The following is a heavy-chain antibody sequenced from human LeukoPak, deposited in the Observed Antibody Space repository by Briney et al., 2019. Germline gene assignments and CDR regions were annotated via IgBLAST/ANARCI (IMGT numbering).Heavy chain of an antibody. CDR2: ISGTGGST. J-gene: IGHJ4*02. D-gene: IGHD2-15*01. CDR1: GFTFSTYA. Sequence: GGSLRLSCAASGFTFSTYAMSWVRQAPGKGLEWVSAISGTGGSTYYADSVRGRFTISRDNSKNTLYLQMNSLRAEDTAVYYCAKGPRDCTGGTCYSVGGYYFHYCGQGTLVTVSS. CDR3: AKGPRDCTGGTCYSVGGYYFHY. V-gene: IGHV3-23*01.